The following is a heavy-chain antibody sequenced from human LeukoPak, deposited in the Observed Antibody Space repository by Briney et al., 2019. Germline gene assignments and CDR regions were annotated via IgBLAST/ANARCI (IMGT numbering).Heavy chain of an antibody. D-gene: IGHD3-22*01. CDR1: GYSISSGYY. CDR3: ARVIDSSGYSDAFDI. CDR2: IYRSGST. Sequence: SETLSLTCTVSGYSISSGYYWGWIRQPPGKGLEWIGSIYRSGSTYYNPSLKSRVTISVDTSKNQFSLKLSSVTAADTAVYYCARVIDSSGYSDAFDIWGQGTMVTVSS. V-gene: IGHV4-38-2*02. J-gene: IGHJ3*02.